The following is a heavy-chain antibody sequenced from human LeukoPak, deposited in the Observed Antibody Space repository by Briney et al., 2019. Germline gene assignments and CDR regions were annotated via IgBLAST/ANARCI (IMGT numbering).Heavy chain of an antibody. J-gene: IGHJ4*02. D-gene: IGHD6-19*01. CDR3: ARDLKVLGCIALADNYFDY. CDR1: GYTFTSYG. V-gene: IGHV1-18*01. Sequence: ASVKVSCKASGYTFTSYGISWVRQAPGQRLEWMGWISAYNGNTNYAQKLQGRVTMTTDTSTSTAYMELRSLRSDDTAVYYCARDLKVLGCIALADNYFDYCGQGTLVTVSS. CDR2: ISAYNGNT.